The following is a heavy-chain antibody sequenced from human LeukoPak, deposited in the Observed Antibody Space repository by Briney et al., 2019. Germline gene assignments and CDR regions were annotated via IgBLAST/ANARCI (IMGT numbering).Heavy chain of an antibody. CDR1: GFTFSSYH. CDR2: IHSTSGSI. D-gene: IGHD3-9*01. J-gene: IGHJ4*02. CDR3: SRVVQDVTGADY. Sequence: PGGSLRLSCAASGFTFSSYHMNWVRQAPGKGLEWLSYIHSTSGSIHYADSVMGRFTISRDNARNSLYLQMNSLRAEDTAVYYCSRVVQDVTGADYWGQGTLVIVSS. V-gene: IGHV3-48*01.